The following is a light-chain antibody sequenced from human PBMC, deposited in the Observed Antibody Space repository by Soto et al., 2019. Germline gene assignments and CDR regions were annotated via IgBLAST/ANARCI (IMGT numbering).Light chain of an antibody. CDR3: QQYKKWPT. CDR1: QSVGSN. J-gene: IGKJ1*01. CDR2: GAS. V-gene: IGKV3-15*01. Sequence: EIVMTQSPAILSVSPGDRVTLSCRASQSVGSNLAWYQEKPGQAPRLLIYGASTRATGISARSSGSGSGTEFTLTISSLQSEDYALYYCQQYKKWPTFGQGTKVEIK.